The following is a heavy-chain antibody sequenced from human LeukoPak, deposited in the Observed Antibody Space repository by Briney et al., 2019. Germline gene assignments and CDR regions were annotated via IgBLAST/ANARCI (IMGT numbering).Heavy chain of an antibody. J-gene: IGHJ4*02. D-gene: IGHD3-3*01. V-gene: IGHV4-39*07. CDR2: IFYSGST. Sequence: SETLSLTCTVSGGSISTSNYYWGWIRQPPGKGLEWIGNIFYSGSTYYSPSLKSRVTISVDTSKNQFSLKLSSVTAADTAVYYCARVFWSGYSYFDYWGQGTLVTVSS. CDR1: GGSISTSNYY. CDR3: ARVFWSGYSYFDY.